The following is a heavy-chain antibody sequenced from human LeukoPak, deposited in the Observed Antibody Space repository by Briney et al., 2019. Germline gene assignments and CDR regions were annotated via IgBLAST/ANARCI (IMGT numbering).Heavy chain of an antibody. CDR1: GFTFSSYW. CDR2: INHNGNVN. Sequence: GGSLRLSCAASGFTFSSYWMNWARQAPGKGLEWVASINHNGNVNYYVDSVKGRFTLSRDNAKNSLCLQMSNLRAEDTAVYFCARGGGLDVWGQGATVTVSS. V-gene: IGHV3-7*03. CDR3: ARGGGLDV. J-gene: IGHJ6*02. D-gene: IGHD3-16*01.